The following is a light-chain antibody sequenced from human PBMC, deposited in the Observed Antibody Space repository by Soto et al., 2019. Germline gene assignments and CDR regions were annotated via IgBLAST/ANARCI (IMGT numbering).Light chain of an antibody. V-gene: IGLV1-40*01. CDR1: SSNIGAGYD. Sequence: QSALTQSPSVSGDPGQRVTISCTGNSSNIGAGYDVHWYKQLPGTAPKVLIYGNDNRPLGVPDRFSGSKSGTSGSLVISGLQAEDEGDYYCQSYDSSLSSFGFGTGTKSPS. CDR3: QSYDSSLSSFG. CDR2: GND. J-gene: IGLJ1*01.